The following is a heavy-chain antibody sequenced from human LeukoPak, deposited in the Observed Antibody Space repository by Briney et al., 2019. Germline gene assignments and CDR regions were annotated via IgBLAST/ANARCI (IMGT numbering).Heavy chain of an antibody. J-gene: IGHJ4*02. CDR3: AKVLSGSYYSGYFDY. CDR1: GFTFSSYA. CDR2: ISGSDGST. V-gene: IGHV3-23*01. Sequence: GGSLRLSCAASGFTFSSYAMSWVRQAPGKGLEWVSVISGSDGSTYYADSVKGRFTISRDNSKNTLYLQMNSLRAEDTAVYYCAKVLSGSYYSGYFDYWGQGTLVTVSS. D-gene: IGHD1-26*01.